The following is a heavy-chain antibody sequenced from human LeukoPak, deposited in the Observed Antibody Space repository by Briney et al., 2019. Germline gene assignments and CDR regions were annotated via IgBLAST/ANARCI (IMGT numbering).Heavy chain of an antibody. CDR1: GYTFTSYG. Sequence: ASVKVSCKASGYTFTSYGISWVRQAPGQGLEWMGWISAYNGNTSYAQKLQGRVTMTTDTSTSTAYMELRSLRSDDTAVYYCARDIVVVVAATAPFDYWGQGTLVTVSS. CDR3: ARDIVVVVAATAPFDY. CDR2: ISAYNGNT. D-gene: IGHD2-15*01. V-gene: IGHV1-18*01. J-gene: IGHJ4*02.